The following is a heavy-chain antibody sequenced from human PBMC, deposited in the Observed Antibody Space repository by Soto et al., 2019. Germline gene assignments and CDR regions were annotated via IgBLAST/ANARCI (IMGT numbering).Heavy chain of an antibody. V-gene: IGHV4-59*01. CDR1: GGSISPFY. D-gene: IGHD2-15*01. J-gene: IGHJ4*02. CDR2: LYYSGNT. Sequence: SETLSLTCTVSGGSISPFYWSWVRQPPGKGLEWIGYLYYSGNTNYNPSLKSRVTISVDASKNQVALRLTSVTAADTAVYYCARVGGVAARTFDYWGQGTVVTVSS. CDR3: ARVGGVAARTFDY.